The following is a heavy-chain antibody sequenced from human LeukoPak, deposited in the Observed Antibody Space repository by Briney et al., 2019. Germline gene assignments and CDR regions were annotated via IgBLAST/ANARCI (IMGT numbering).Heavy chain of an antibody. D-gene: IGHD3-3*01. Sequence: SETLSLTCVVYGESFSGYYWTWIRQPPGKGLEWIGEIIDTGSTKYNSSLKSRVTISVDTSKNEFSLNLTSVTAAYTAIYYCARGLASGYPPIPFDYWGQGTLVTVSS. CDR3: ARGLASGYPPIPFDY. J-gene: IGHJ4*02. CDR1: GESFSGYY. V-gene: IGHV4-34*12. CDR2: IIDTGST.